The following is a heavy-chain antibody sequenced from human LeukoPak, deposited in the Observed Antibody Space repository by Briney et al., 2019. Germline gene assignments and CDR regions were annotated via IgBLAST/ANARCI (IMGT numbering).Heavy chain of an antibody. CDR3: ARWVHYIAAADY. CDR2: MNPNSGNT. V-gene: IGHV1-8*02. CDR1: GYTFTGYY. Sequence: GASVKVSCKASGYTFTGYYMHWVRQATGQGLEWMGWMNPNSGNTGYAQKFQGRVTMTRNTSISTAYMELSSLRSEDTAVYYCARWVHYIAAADYWGQGTLVTVSS. J-gene: IGHJ4*02. D-gene: IGHD6-13*01.